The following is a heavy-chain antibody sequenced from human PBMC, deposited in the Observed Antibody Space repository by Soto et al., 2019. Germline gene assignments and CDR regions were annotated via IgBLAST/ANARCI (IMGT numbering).Heavy chain of an antibody. Sequence: QAQLVQSGAEVKKPGASVKVSCKASGYTFTNYGINWVRQAPGQGLEWMGWISGYNGNTVYAQRLQGRVPMTTETSTSTSYMDLTSLRSGDTAVYYCAMGGVYSGYVFHAFGFWGQGTMVTVSS. CDR2: ISGYNGNT. CDR3: AMGGVYSGYVFHAFGF. V-gene: IGHV1-18*01. D-gene: IGHD5-12*01. J-gene: IGHJ3*01. CDR1: GYTFTNYG.